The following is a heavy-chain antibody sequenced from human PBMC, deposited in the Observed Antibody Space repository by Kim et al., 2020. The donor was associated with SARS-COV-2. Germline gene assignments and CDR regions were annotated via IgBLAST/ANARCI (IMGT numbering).Heavy chain of an antibody. CDR2: NYYSGST. D-gene: IGHD2-2*01. J-gene: IGHJ4*02. CDR3: ARHSRIVVVPAAILA. CDR1: GGSISSSSYY. Sequence: SETLSLTCTVSGGSISSSSYYWGWIRQPPGKGLEWIGSNYYSGSTYYNPSLKSRVTISVDTSKNQFSLKLSPVTAADTAVYYCARHSRIVVVPAAILAWGQGTLVTVSS. V-gene: IGHV4-39*01.